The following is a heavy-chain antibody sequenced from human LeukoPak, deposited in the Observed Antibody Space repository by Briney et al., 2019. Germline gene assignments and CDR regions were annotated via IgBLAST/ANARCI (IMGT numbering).Heavy chain of an antibody. CDR3: ARKAYGLDV. CDR1: GFTFSSYW. Sequence: GGSLRLSCAPSGFTFSSYWMSWVRQAPGKGLEWVANIKQDGSEKYYVDSVKGRFTISRDNGKNSPYLQMNSLRAEDTAVYYCARKAYGLDVWGKGTTVTVSS. J-gene: IGHJ6*04. CDR2: IKQDGSEK. V-gene: IGHV3-7*03.